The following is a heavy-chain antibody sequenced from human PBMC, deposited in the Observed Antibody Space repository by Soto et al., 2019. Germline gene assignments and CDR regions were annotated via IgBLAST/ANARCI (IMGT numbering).Heavy chain of an antibody. J-gene: IGHJ4*02. D-gene: IGHD6-19*01. CDR3: ARDLGYSSGWHGDY. V-gene: IGHV1-18*04. Sequence: VASVKVCCEASGYTFTSYGISWVRQAPGQGLEWMGWISAYNGNTNYAQKLQGRVTMTTDTSTSTAYMELRSLRSDDTAVYYCARDLGYSSGWHGDYWGQGTLVTVS. CDR2: ISAYNGNT. CDR1: GYTFTSYG.